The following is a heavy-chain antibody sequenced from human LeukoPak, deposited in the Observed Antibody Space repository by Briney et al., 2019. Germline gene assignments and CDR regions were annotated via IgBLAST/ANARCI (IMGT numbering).Heavy chain of an antibody. V-gene: IGHV1-18*01. Sequence: ASVKVSCKASGYTFTSYGISWVRQAPGQGLEWMGWISAYNGNTNYAQKLQGRVTMTTDTSTSTAYMGLRSLRSDDTAVYYCASDLGYCSSTSCYEKYYGMDVWGQGTTVTVSS. CDR3: ASDLGYCSSTSCYEKYYGMDV. J-gene: IGHJ6*02. CDR2: ISAYNGNT. CDR1: GYTFTSYG. D-gene: IGHD2-2*01.